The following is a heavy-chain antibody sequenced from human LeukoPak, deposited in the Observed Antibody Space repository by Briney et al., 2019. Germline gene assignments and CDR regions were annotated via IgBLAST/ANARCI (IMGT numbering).Heavy chain of an antibody. J-gene: IGHJ6*03. CDR2: IYTSGST. CDR3: ARVICSSTSCYLGGYYMDV. Sequence: SETLSLTCTVSRGSITSGSYYWSWIRQPAGKGLEWIGRIYTSGSTDYNPSLKSRVSISVDTSNNQFSLRLSSVTAADTAVYYCARVICSSTSCYLGGYYMDVWGKGATVTVS. V-gene: IGHV4-61*02. CDR1: RGSITSGSYY. D-gene: IGHD2-2*01.